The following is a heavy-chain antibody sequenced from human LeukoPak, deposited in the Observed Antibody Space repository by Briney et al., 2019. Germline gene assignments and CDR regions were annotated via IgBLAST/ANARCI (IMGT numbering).Heavy chain of an antibody. V-gene: IGHV3-21*01. Sequence: GGSLRLSCVGSGFTFSSYSMHWIRQAPGKGLKWVSSISSRNSYIYYADSMKGRFIVSRDNANNSLYLQMNNLTAEDTAVYYCAREEYDDVWGSYSWFDPWGQGTLVIVSS. J-gene: IGHJ5*02. CDR1: GFTFSSYS. CDR3: AREEYDDVWGSYSWFDP. D-gene: IGHD3-16*01. CDR2: ISSRNSYI.